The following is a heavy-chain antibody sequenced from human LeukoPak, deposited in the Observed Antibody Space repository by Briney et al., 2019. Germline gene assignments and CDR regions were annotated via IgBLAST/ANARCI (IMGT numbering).Heavy chain of an antibody. Sequence: PGGSLRLSCVGSGFTFSGYWMNWVRQAPGKGLEWVTIISYDGSNEYYADSVKGRFTISRDNSKNTLYLQMNSLRADDTAVYYCARAVSSSWHTFDYWGQGTLVTVSS. CDR2: ISYDGSNE. D-gene: IGHD6-13*01. V-gene: IGHV3-30*14. CDR3: ARAVSSSWHTFDY. CDR1: GFTFSGYW. J-gene: IGHJ4*02.